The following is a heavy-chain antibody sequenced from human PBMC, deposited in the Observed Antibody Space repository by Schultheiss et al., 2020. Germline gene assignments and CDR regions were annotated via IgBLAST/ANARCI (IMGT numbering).Heavy chain of an antibody. CDR3: ARVGYYGSGSYYTIDY. Sequence: GGSLRLSCAASGFTVSSNYMSWVRQAPGKGLEWVSVIYSGGSTYYADSVKGRFTISRDNSKNTLYLQMNSLRAEDTAVYYCARVGYYGSGSYYTIDYWGQGTLVTVSS. CDR2: IYSGGST. D-gene: IGHD3-10*01. V-gene: IGHV3-53*01. CDR1: GFTVSSNY. J-gene: IGHJ4*02.